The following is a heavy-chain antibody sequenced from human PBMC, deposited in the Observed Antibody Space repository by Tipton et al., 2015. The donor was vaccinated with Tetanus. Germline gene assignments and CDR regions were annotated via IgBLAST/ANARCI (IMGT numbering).Heavy chain of an antibody. V-gene: IGHV1-46*01. CDR3: ARDRRSLFSFDL. Sequence: QLVQSGAEVKKPGASVKVSCQATGYSFISHYIHRVRQAPGQGLEWLEIINPEGGSTNYPLKFQGRLTVTRDTSTSTVFMELSSLRSDDTAVYYCARDRRSLFSFDLWGQGALVTVSS. CDR2: INPEGGST. CDR1: GYSFISHY. D-gene: IGHD1-26*01. J-gene: IGHJ5*02.